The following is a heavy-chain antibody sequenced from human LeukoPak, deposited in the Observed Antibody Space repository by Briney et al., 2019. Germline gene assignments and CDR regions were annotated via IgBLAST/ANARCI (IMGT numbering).Heavy chain of an antibody. CDR3: ARDKRSFYYDSSGYSS. V-gene: IGHV1-58*01. Sequence: GTSVKVSCKASGFTFTSSAVQWVRQARGQRLEWIGWIVVGSGNTNYAQKFQERVTITRDMSTSTAYMELSSLRSEDTAVYYCARDKRSFYYDSSGYSSWGQGTLVTVSS. D-gene: IGHD3-22*01. CDR2: IVVGSGNT. J-gene: IGHJ4*02. CDR1: GFTFTSSA.